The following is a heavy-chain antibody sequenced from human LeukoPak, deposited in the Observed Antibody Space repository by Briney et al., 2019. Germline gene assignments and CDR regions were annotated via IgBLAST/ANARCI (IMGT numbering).Heavy chain of an antibody. CDR2: ISSSSSTI. CDR3: AKAITMVRGASYYMDV. D-gene: IGHD3-10*01. Sequence: GGSLRLSCAASGFTFSSYSMNWVRQAPGKGLEWVSYISSSSSTIYYADSVKGRFTISRDNSKNTLYLQMNSLRAEDTAVYYCAKAITMVRGASYYMDVWGKGTTVTISS. V-gene: IGHV3-48*01. J-gene: IGHJ6*03. CDR1: GFTFSSYS.